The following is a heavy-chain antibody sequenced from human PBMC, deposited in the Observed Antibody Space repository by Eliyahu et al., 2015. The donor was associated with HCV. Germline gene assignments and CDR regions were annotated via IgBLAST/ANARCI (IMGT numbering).Heavy chain of an antibody. Sequence: EVQLVESGGGLVKPGGSLRLSCAASGFTFSSYSMNWVRQAPGKGLEWVSSISSSSSYIYYADSVKGRFTISRDNAKNSLYLQMNSLRAEDTAVYYCASVYDFWSGYYSGGYFDYWGQGTLVTVSS. CDR1: GFTFSSYS. CDR3: ASVYDFWSGYYSGGYFDY. J-gene: IGHJ4*02. D-gene: IGHD3-3*01. CDR2: ISSSSSYI. V-gene: IGHV3-21*01.